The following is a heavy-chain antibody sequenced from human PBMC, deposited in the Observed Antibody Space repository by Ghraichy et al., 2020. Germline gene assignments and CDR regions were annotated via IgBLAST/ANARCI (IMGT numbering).Heavy chain of an antibody. V-gene: IGHV3-48*02. J-gene: IGHJ4*02. Sequence: GGSLRLSCAASGFTFSSYSMNWVRQAPGKGLEWVSYISSSSSTIYYADSVKGRFTISRDNAKNSLYLQMNSLRDEDTAVYYCASLSWGSYRLMDYWGQGTLVTVSS. CDR3: ASLSWGSYRLMDY. D-gene: IGHD3-16*02. CDR1: GFTFSSYS. CDR2: ISSSSSTI.